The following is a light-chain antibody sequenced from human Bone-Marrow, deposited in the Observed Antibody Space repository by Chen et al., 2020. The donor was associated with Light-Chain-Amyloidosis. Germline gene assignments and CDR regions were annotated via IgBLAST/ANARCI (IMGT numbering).Light chain of an antibody. CDR3: QSADSSGTYEVI. V-gene: IGLV3-25*03. J-gene: IGLJ2*01. CDR2: RDT. CDR1: DLPTKY. Sequence: SYELTHPPSLSVSPGQTARITCSGDDLPTKYAYWYQQKPGQAPVLVIHRDTERPSGISERFSGSSSGKTATLTISGVQAEDEADYHCQSADSSGTYEVIFGGGTKLTVL.